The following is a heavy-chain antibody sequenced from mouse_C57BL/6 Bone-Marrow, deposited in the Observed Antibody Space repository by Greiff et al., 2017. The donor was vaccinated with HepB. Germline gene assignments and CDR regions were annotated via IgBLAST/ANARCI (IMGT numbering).Heavy chain of an antibody. D-gene: IGHD1-1*01. Sequence: EVMLVESGPELVKPGASVKIPCKASGYTFTDYNMDWVKQSHGKSLEWIGDINPNNGGTIYNQKFKGKATLTVDKSSSTAYMELRSLTSEDTAVYYCARKFITTVVGYFDVWGTGTTVTVSS. J-gene: IGHJ1*03. CDR1: GYTFTDYN. CDR2: INPNNGGT. CDR3: ARKFITTVVGYFDV. V-gene: IGHV1-18*01.